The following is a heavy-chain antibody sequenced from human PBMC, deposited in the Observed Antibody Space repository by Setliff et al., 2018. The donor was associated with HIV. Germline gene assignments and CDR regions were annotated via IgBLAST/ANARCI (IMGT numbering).Heavy chain of an antibody. Sequence: GGSLRLSCAASGFTLSTYTMNWVRQAPGKGLEWISSISSNIIYIYYADSVRGRFTISRDNAKNSLYLQMNSLRVEDTAVYYCARTSTTTGTTLNWFDPWGRGTLVTVSS. CDR3: ARTSTTTGTTLNWFDP. J-gene: IGHJ5*02. V-gene: IGHV3-21*01. CDR2: ISSNIIYI. D-gene: IGHD1-1*01. CDR1: GFTLSTYT.